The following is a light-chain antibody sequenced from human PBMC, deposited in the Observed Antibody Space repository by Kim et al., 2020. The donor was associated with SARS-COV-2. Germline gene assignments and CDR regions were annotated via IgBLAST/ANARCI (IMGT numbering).Light chain of an antibody. CDR3: QVWDTSGDHPV. CDR1: NIGTKS. J-gene: IGLJ3*02. CDR2: YDS. Sequence: SYELTQPPSVSVAPGKTAKITCGGNNIGTKSVHWYQQKPGQAPILVMYYDSDRPSGIPERFSAFNSGNTATLTISRVEAGDEVDFYCQVWDTSGDHPVLGGGTKLTV. V-gene: IGLV3-21*04.